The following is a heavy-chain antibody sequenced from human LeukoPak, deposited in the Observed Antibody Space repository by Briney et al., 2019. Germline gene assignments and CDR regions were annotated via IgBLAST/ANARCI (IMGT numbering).Heavy chain of an antibody. CDR3: ARTGRTTRSYGSGSFWGYHYYYMDV. CDR2: MNPNSGNA. CDR1: GYTFTSYD. D-gene: IGHD3-10*01. J-gene: IGHJ6*03. V-gene: IGHV1-8*01. Sequence: ASVTVSCKAPGYTFTSYDINWVRLAPGQGLEWMGWMNPNSGNAAYAQKFQGRVTMTRNTSISTAYMELTSLRSEDTAVYYCARTGRTTRSYGSGSFWGYHYYYMDVWGKGTTVTIAS.